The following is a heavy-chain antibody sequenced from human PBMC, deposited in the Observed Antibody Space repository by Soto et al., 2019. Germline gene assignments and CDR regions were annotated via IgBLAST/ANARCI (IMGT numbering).Heavy chain of an antibody. J-gene: IGHJ4*02. Sequence: QVQLQESGPGLVKASQTLSLICSVSGESISSGGYYWSWIRHHPGKGLEGIGYIYDSESAYYNHSLKSRLTISMDTSKNHFAMKLSSVTAADTAVYYCARASSSSSAADYWGQGTLITVSS. CDR1: GESISSGGYY. CDR3: ARASSSSSAADY. V-gene: IGHV4-31*03. CDR2: IYDSESA. D-gene: IGHD6-6*01.